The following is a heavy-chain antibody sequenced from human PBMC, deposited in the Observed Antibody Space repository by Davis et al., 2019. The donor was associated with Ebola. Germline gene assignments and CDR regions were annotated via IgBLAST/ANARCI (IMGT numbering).Heavy chain of an antibody. V-gene: IGHV1-2*06. CDR2: INPNSGGT. Sequence: ASVKVSCKASGYTFTGYYMHWVRQAPGQGLEWMGRINPNSGGTNYAQKFQGRVTMTRDTSASTAYMELSSLRSEDTAVYFCARGGVAYSDLDYWGQGTLVTVSS. J-gene: IGHJ4*02. CDR1: GYTFTGYY. D-gene: IGHD2-21*01. CDR3: ARGGVAYSDLDY.